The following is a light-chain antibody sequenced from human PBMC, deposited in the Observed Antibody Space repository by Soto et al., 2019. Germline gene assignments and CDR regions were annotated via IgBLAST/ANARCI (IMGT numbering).Light chain of an antibody. CDR2: EVS. CDR1: SSDIGRYSY. Sequence: QSALTQPASVPWSPGQSIAISCTGTSSDIGRYSYVSWYQQHPGKAPKLIIYEVSYRPSGVSTRFSGSKSDNTASLTISGLQAEDEADYYCTSFAPGRIYVFGSGTKV. J-gene: IGLJ1*01. V-gene: IGLV2-14*01. CDR3: TSFAPGRIYV.